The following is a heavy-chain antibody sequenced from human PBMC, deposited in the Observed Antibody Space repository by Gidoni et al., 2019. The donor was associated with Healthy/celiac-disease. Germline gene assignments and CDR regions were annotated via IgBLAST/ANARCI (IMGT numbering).Heavy chain of an antibody. Sequence: QVQLQQWGAGLLQPSTTPSLPSAFIVGSFRGYYWSWSRPPPGKGLEWIGEINHSGSTNYNPSLKSRVTISVDTSKNQFSLKLSSVTAADTAVYYCARAGYSSSWYPNWFDPWGQGTLVTVSS. CDR3: ARAGYSSSWYPNWFDP. CDR2: INHSGST. J-gene: IGHJ5*02. CDR1: VGSFRGYY. V-gene: IGHV4-34*01. D-gene: IGHD6-13*01.